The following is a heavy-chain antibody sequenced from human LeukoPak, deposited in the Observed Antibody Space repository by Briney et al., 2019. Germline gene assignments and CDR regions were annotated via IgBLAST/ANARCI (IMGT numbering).Heavy chain of an antibody. V-gene: IGHV4-59*01. CDR3: ARGWYQLPLYYYYYYMDV. CDR2: IYYSGST. CDR1: GGSISSYY. Sequence: PSETLSLTCTVSGGSISSYYWSWIRQPPGKGLEWIGYIYYSGSTNYNPSLKSRVTISVETSKNQFSLKLSSVTAADTAVYYCARGWYQLPLYYYYYYMDVWGKGTTVTVSS. J-gene: IGHJ6*03. D-gene: IGHD2-2*01.